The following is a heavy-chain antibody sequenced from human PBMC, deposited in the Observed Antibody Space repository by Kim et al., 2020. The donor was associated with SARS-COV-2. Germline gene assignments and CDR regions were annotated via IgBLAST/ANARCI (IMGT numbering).Heavy chain of an antibody. D-gene: IGHD3-10*01. CDR3: TADGSGGFYGVDG. CDR2: IRSKANSYAT. Sequence: GGSLRLSCAASGFTFSDSDLHWVRQTSGKGLEWVGRIRSKANSYATAYSASVKGRFTISRDDSKNTAYLQMNSLKTEDTAFCYCTADGSGGFYGVDGWGQGTTVTVSS. V-gene: IGHV3-73*01. CDR1: GFTFSDSD. J-gene: IGHJ6*02.